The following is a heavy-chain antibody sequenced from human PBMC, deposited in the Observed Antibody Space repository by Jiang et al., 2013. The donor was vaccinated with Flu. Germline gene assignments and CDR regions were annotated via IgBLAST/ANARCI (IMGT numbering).Heavy chain of an antibody. Sequence: LLKPSETLSLTCAVYGGPFSGYYWSWIRQPPGKGLEWIGEINHSGSTNYNPSLKSRVTISVDTSKNQFSLKLSSVTAADTAVYYCARVALWFGELNPPPQGLWHYYYYGMDVWGQ. CDR2: INHSGST. D-gene: IGHD3-10*01. V-gene: IGHV4-34*01. CDR3: ARVALWFGELNPPPQGLWHYYYYGMDV. J-gene: IGHJ6*02. CDR1: GGPFSGYY.